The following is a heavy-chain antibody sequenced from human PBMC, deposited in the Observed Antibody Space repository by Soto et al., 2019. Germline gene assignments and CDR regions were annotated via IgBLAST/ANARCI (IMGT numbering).Heavy chain of an antibody. CDR3: ARAHVRLQLGSSDY. CDR2: TNPRSGVK. J-gene: IGHJ4*02. CDR1: ANSFTDSF. V-gene: IGHV1-2*02. D-gene: IGHD6-25*01. Sequence: QVQLVQSGAEVKKPGASVKVSCRVSANSFTDSFMSGVGRVPGQGLGWMGWTNPRSGVKKYPEKFQGRVTMTRDTSISTAYMELTSLRSDDTAVYYCARAHVRLQLGSSDYWGQGTLVTVSS.